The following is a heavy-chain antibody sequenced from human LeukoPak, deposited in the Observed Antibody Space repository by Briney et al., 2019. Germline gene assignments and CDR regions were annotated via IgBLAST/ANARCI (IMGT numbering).Heavy chain of an antibody. CDR1: GFTVSSNY. V-gene: IGHV3-53*01. J-gene: IGHJ4*02. CDR3: ALFQWHIKSLDY. D-gene: IGHD6-19*01. Sequence: SGGSLRLSCAASGFTVSSNYMSWVRQAPGKGLEWVSVIYSGGSTYYADSVKGRFTISRDNSKNTLYLQMNSLRAEDTAVYYCALFQWHIKSLDYWGQGTLVTVSS. CDR2: IYSGGST.